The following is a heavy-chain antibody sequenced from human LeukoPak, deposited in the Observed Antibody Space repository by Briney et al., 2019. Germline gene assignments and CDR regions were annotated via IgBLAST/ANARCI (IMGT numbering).Heavy chain of an antibody. V-gene: IGHV3-33*01. J-gene: IGHJ2*01. CDR2: IWYDGSYK. CDR1: GFTFSSYG. CDR3: ARDAPWYFDL. Sequence: PGGSLRLSCAASGFTFSSYGMHWVRQAPGKGLEWVAVIWYDGSYKYYADSLKGRFTISRDNSKNMLYLQMNSLRAEDTAVYYCARDAPWYFDLWGRGTLVTVSS.